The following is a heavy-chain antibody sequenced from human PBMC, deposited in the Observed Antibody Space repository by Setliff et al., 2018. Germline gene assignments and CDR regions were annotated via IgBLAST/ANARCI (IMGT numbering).Heavy chain of an antibody. Sequence: AGGSLRLSCAASGFTFSRYWMHWVRQVPGKGLVWVARINGDGSVANYADAVKGRFTISRDNAKNTLSLQMNTLKAEDTAVYYCTRDIVVFTDIDYYYPGMDVWGQGTAVTVSS. CDR2: INGDGSVA. V-gene: IGHV3-74*01. CDR1: GFTFSRYW. J-gene: IGHJ6*02. D-gene: IGHD2-21*01. CDR3: TRDIVVFTDIDYYYPGMDV.